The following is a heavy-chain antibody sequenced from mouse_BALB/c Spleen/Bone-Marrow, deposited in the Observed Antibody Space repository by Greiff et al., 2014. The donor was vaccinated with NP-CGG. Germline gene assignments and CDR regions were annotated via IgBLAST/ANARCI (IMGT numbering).Heavy chain of an antibody. J-gene: IGHJ4*01. Sequence: VHVKQSGGDLVKPGGSLKLSCAASGFTFSTYGMSWVRQTPDKRLEWVATINSGGSYTYYPDSVMGRFTISRDNAKNTLYLQMTSLKSEDTAMYYCTRRGRYDEGTDMDYWGHGTSVTVSS. CDR2: INSGGSYT. CDR1: GFTFSTYG. V-gene: IGHV5-6*01. D-gene: IGHD2-14*01. CDR3: TRRGRYDEGTDMDY.